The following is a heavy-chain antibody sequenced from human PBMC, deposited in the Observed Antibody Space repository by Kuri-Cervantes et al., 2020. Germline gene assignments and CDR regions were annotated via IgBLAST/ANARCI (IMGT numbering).Heavy chain of an antibody. Sequence: GGSLRLSCAASGFTFSSYGMHWVRQAPGKGLVWVSRINSDGSSTSYADSVKGRFTISRDNSKNTLYLQMNSLRAEDTAVYYCARCAPYDFWSGYGDYYMDVWGKGTTVTVSS. CDR3: ARCAPYDFWSGYGDYYMDV. CDR2: INSDGSST. J-gene: IGHJ6*03. V-gene: IGHV3-74*01. D-gene: IGHD3-3*01. CDR1: GFTFSSYG.